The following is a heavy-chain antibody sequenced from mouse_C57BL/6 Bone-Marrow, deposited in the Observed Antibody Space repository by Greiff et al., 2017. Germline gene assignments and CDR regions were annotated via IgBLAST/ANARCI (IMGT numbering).Heavy chain of an antibody. CDR3: ARGSTILTGTGDYYAMDY. Sequence: QVQLQQPGAELVKPGASVKLSCKASGYTFTSYWMHWVKQRPGRGLEWIGRIDPNSGGTKYNEKFKSKATLTVDKPSSTAYMQLSSLTSEDSAVYYCARGSTILTGTGDYYAMDYWGQGTSVTVSS. D-gene: IGHD4-1*01. V-gene: IGHV1-72*01. CDR1: GYTFTSYW. J-gene: IGHJ4*01. CDR2: IDPNSGGT.